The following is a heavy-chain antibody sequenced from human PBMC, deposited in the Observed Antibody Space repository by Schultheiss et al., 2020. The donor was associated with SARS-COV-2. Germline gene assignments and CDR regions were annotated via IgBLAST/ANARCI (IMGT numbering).Heavy chain of an antibody. Sequence: SETLSLTCAVSGGSISSSNWWSWVRQPPGKGLEWIGEIYHSGSTYYNPSLKSRVTISVDTSKNQFSLKLSSVTAADTAVYYCARQHPYYFDYWGQGTLVTVSS. V-gene: IGHV4-4*02. J-gene: IGHJ4*02. D-gene: IGHD6-13*01. CDR3: ARQHPYYFDY. CDR2: IYHSGST. CDR1: GGSISSSNW.